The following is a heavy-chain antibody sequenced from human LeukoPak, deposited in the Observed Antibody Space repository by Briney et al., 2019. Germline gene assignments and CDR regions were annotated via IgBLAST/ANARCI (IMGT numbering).Heavy chain of an antibody. CDR3: ARGLRGATTWYYYYGMDV. CDR1: GGSISSSNW. J-gene: IGHJ6*02. CDR2: IYHSGST. Sequence: PSGTLSLTCAVSGGSISSSNWWSWVRQPPGKGLEWIGEIYHSGSTNYNPSLKSRVTISVDKSKNQFSLKLSSVTAADTAVYYCARGLRGATTWYYYYGMDVWGQGTTVTVSS. D-gene: IGHD1-26*01. V-gene: IGHV4-4*02.